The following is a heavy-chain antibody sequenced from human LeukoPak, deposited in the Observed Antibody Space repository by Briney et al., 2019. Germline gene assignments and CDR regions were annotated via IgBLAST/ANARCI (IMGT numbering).Heavy chain of an antibody. J-gene: IGHJ6*03. CDR3: ARAFGGDTPNYYYYYYMDV. CDR1: GFTFDDYG. V-gene: IGHV3-20*04. D-gene: IGHD2-15*01. Sequence: GGSLRLSCAASGFTFDDYGMRWVRQAPGKGLEWVSGINWNGGSTGYADSVKGRFTISRDNAKNSLYLQMNSLRAEDTALYYCARAFGGDTPNYYYYYYMDVWGKGTTVTVSS. CDR2: INWNGGST.